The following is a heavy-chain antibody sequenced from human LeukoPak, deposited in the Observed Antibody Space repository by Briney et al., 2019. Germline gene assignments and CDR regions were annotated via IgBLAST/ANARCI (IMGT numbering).Heavy chain of an antibody. CDR3: ARGLYCSGGSCYLFDY. D-gene: IGHD2-15*01. CDR2: IYYSGST. Sequence: KSSETLSLTCTVSGGSISSYYWSWIRQPPGKGLEWIGYIYYSGSTNYNPSLKSRVTISVGTSKNQFSLKLSSVTAADTAVYYCARGLYCSGGSCYLFDYWGQGTLVTVSS. CDR1: GGSISSYY. J-gene: IGHJ4*02. V-gene: IGHV4-59*01.